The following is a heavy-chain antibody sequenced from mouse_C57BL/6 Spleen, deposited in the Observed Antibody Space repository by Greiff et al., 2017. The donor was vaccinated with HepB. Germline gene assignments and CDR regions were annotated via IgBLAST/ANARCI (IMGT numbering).Heavy chain of an antibody. CDR3: ARYGDPYYAMDY. CDR2: INPGSGGT. Sequence: VQLQQSGAELVRPGTSVKVSCKASGYAFTNYLIEWVKQRPGQGLEWIGVINPGSGGTNYNEKFKGKATLTADKSSSTAYMQLSSLTSEDSAVYFCARYGDPYYAMDYWGQGTSVTVSS. J-gene: IGHJ4*01. D-gene: IGHD1-1*01. CDR1: GYAFTNYL. V-gene: IGHV1-54*01.